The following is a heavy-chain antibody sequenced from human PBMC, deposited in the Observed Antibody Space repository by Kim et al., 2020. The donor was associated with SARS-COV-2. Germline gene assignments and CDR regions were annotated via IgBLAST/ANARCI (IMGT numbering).Heavy chain of an antibody. D-gene: IGHD5-18*01. CDR1: GFTFSSYA. CDR3: VKGRGYSYGYGFDY. Sequence: GGSLRLSCSVSGFTFSSYAMHWVRQAPGKVLEYVSAISSNGGRTYYADSVKGRFTISRDNSKNTLYLQMSCLRAEDTAVYYCVKGRGYSYGYGFDYWGQGTLVTVSS. CDR2: ISSNGGRT. V-gene: IGHV3-64D*06. J-gene: IGHJ4*02.